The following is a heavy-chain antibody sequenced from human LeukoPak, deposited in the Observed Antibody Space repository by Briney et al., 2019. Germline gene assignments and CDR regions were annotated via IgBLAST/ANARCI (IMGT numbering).Heavy chain of an antibody. CDR1: GYTFTGYY. CDR2: ISAYNGNT. J-gene: IGHJ4*02. V-gene: IGHV1-18*04. Sequence: ASVKVSCKASGYTFTGYYMHWVRQAPGQGLEWMGWISAYNGNTNYAQKLQGRVTMTTDTSTSTAYMELRSLRSDDTAVYYCARGELGRVAPYDYWGQGTLVTAPS. CDR3: ARGELGRVAPYDY. D-gene: IGHD7-27*01.